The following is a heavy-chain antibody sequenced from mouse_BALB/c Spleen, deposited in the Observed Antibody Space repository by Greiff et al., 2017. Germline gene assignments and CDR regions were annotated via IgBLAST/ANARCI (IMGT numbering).Heavy chain of an antibody. CDR2: ISTYYGDA. CDR3: ARSDYGNYGAY. J-gene: IGHJ3*01. CDR1: GYTFTDYA. Sequence: QVQLQQSGAELVRPGVSVKISCKGSGYTFTDYAMHWVKQSHAKSLEWIGVISTYYGDASYNQKFKGKATMTVDKSSSTAYMELARLTSEDSAIYYCARSDYGNYGAYWGQGTLGTVSA. V-gene: IGHV1S137*01. D-gene: IGHD2-1*01.